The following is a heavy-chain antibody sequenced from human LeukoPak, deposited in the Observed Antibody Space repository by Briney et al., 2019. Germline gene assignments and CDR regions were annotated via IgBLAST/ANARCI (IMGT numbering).Heavy chain of an antibody. CDR3: ARDRGDYGFDY. Sequence: SETLSLTCTVSGGSISSYYWSWIRQPAGKGLEWIGRIYTSGNTNYNPSLKSRVTMSVDTSKTQFSLKVSSVTAAGTAVYYCARDRGDYGFDYWGQGTLVTVSS. V-gene: IGHV4-4*07. CDR1: GGSISSYY. D-gene: IGHD4-17*01. CDR2: IYTSGNT. J-gene: IGHJ4*02.